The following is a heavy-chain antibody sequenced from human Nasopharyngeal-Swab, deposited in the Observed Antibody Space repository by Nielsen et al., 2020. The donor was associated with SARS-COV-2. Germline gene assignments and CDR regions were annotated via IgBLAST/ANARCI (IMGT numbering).Heavy chain of an antibody. V-gene: IGHV3-74*03. J-gene: IGHJ1*01. CDR1: GFTFSNYW. D-gene: IGHD1-26*01. CDR2: INMYGGST. Sequence: GESLKISCAASGFTFSNYWMHWVRQAPGKGLVWVSRINMYGGSTTYADSVKGRFTISRDNAKNTLYLQMNSLRAEDTAVYYCVRGPIEGATGYFQHWGQGALVTVSS. CDR3: VRGPIEGATGYFQH.